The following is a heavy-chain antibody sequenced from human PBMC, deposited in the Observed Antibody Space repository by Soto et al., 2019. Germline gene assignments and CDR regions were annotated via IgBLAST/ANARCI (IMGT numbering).Heavy chain of an antibody. D-gene: IGHD3-16*02. CDR1: GGSISSGGYY. CDR2: IYYSGST. Sequence: SETLSLTCTVSGGSISSGGYYWSWIRQHPGKGLEWIGYIYYSGSTYYNPSLKSRVTISVDTSKNQFSLKLSSVTAADTAVYYCASSTLGGVIVIPLHYYYMDVWGKGTTVTVSS. J-gene: IGHJ6*03. V-gene: IGHV4-31*03. CDR3: ASSTLGGVIVIPLHYYYMDV.